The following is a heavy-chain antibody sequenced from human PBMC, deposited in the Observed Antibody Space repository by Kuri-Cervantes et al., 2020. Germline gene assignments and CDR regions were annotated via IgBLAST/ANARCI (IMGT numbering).Heavy chain of an antibody. CDR2: MNPNSGNT. D-gene: IGHD2-2*03. CDR3: ARGGSGLMDGRAFDI. V-gene: IGHV1-8*01. CDR1: GYTFTSYD. J-gene: IGHJ3*02. Sequence: GGSLRLSCKASGYTFTSYDINWVRQATGQGLEWMGWMNPNSGNTGYAQKFQGRVTMTRNTSISTAYMELSSLRSEDTAVYYCARGGSGLMDGRAFDIWGQGTMVTVSS.